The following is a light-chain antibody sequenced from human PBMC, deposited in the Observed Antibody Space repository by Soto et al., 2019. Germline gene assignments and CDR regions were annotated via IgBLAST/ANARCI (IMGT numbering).Light chain of an antibody. J-gene: IGLJ3*02. CDR1: TGAVTSGNY. CDR2: TTN. Sequence: QTVVTQEPSLTVSPGGTVTLTCASSTGAVTSGNYPSWFQQKPGQTPRTLIYTTNSRHSWTPARFSGSLLGGKAALTLSGVQPEDEAEYYCLLYYGGAQPVFGGGTKVTVL. V-gene: IGLV7-43*01. CDR3: LLYYGGAQPV.